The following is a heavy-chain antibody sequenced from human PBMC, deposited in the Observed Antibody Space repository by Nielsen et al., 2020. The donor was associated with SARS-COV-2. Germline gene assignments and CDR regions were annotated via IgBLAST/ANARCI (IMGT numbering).Heavy chain of an antibody. D-gene: IGHD3-22*01. J-gene: IGHJ5*02. V-gene: IGHV3-30*18. CDR3: AKDSATGYYDSSGHNWFDP. CDR2: ISYDGSNK. CDR1: GFTFSSYG. Sequence: GGSLRLSCAASGFTFSSYGMHWVRQAPGKGLEWVAVISYDGSNKYYADSVKGRFTISRDNSKNTLYLQMNSLRAEDTAVYCCAKDSATGYYDSSGHNWFDPWGQGTLVTVSS.